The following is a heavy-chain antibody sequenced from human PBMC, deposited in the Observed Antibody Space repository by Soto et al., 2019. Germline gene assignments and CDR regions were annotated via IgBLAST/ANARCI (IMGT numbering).Heavy chain of an antibody. CDR1: GGNFNTYP. D-gene: IGHD3-16*01. V-gene: IGHV1-69*18. CDR2: IIPIFGTP. J-gene: IGHJ3*02. Sequence: QVQLEQSGAEVKRPGSSVKVSCKTSGGNFNTYPISWVRQAPGHRLEWMGKIIPIFGTPDYAQKFQGRVTISADEATTTVYMELRSLKSDDSAVYYCAIDSRLWGSTGWKRENLFDIWGQGTMVTVSS. CDR3: AIDSRLWGSTGWKRENLFDI.